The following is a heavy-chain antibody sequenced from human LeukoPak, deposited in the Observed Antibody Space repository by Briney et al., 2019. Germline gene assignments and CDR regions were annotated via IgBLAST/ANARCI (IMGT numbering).Heavy chain of an antibody. V-gene: IGHV4-34*01. Sequence: SETLSLTCAVSGGSFSGYYWTWIRQPPGKGLEWIGEINHSGSTNYNPSLKSRVTISVDTSKNQFSLKLSSVTAADTAVYYCARGISSSWSRGKYDYWGQGTLVTVSS. J-gene: IGHJ4*02. D-gene: IGHD6-13*01. CDR3: ARGISSSWSRGKYDY. CDR1: GGSFSGYY. CDR2: INHSGST.